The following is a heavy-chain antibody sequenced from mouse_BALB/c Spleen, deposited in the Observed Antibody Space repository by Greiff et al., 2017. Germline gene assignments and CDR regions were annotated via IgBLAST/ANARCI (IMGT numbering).Heavy chain of an antibody. CDR2: ISSGGSYT. CDR3: ARRVSEYAWGVDY. Sequence: EVKLVESGGDLVKPGGSLKLSCAASGFTFSSYGMSWVRQTPDKRLEWVATISSGGSYTYYPDSVKGRFTISRDNAKNTLYLQMSSLKTEDTAMYYCARRVSEYAWGVDYWGEGTTLTDSS. J-gene: IGHJ2*01. CDR1: GFTFSSYG. V-gene: IGHV5-6*02. D-gene: IGHD5-1*01.